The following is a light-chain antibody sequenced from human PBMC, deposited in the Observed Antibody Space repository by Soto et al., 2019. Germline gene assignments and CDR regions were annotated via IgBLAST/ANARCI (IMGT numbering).Light chain of an antibody. V-gene: IGLV2-11*01. CDR3: GSYAGGYTHAV. CDR1: SSDVGTYNY. Sequence: QSALTQPRSVSGPPGQSVSISCSGTSSDVGTYNYVSWYQQHPGKAPKLMIYDVSKRPSGVPDRFSGSKSGNTASLTISGLQAEDEADYYYGSYAGGYTHAVFGGGTKVTVL. J-gene: IGLJ2*01. CDR2: DVS.